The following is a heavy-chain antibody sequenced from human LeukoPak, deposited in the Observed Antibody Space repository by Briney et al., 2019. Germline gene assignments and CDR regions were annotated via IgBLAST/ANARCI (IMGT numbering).Heavy chain of an antibody. Sequence: SETLPLTCAVYGGSFSGYYWSWIRQPPGKGLEWIGEVNHSGSTNYNPSLKSRVTISVDTSKNQFSLKLSSVTAADTAVYYCARARIAARPAGGYYYYMDVCGKGTTVTASS. J-gene: IGHJ6*03. CDR2: VNHSGST. CDR1: GGSFSGYY. D-gene: IGHD6-6*01. CDR3: ARARIAARPAGGYYYYMDV. V-gene: IGHV4-34*01.